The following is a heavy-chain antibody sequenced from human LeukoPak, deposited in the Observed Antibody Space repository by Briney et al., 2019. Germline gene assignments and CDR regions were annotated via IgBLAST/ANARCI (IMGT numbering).Heavy chain of an antibody. CDR1: EFTFSSYW. J-gene: IGHJ4*02. CDR3: AKEKQWLANFDY. CDR2: IRQDGSEK. D-gene: IGHD6-19*01. V-gene: IGHV3-7*03. Sequence: GGSLRLSCAASEFTFSSYWMSWVRQAPGKELEWVANIRQDGSEKYYVDSVKGRFTISRDNAKNSLDLQMNSLRAEDTAVYYCAKEKQWLANFDYWGQGTLVTVSS.